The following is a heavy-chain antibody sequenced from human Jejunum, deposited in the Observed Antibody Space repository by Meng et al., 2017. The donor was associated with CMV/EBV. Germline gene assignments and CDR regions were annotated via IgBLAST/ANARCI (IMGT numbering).Heavy chain of an antibody. CDR2: LYSGGTT. V-gene: IGHV3-66*02. J-gene: IGHJ3*02. Sequence: GFTVRDKYMTWVRQPPGKGLQWVSILYSGGTTSYADSVRGRFIFSRDSSKNTVFLQMNSLRPDDTAVYYCARQYSGSYGDACDIWGQGVLVTVSS. D-gene: IGHD1-26*01. CDR1: GFTVRDKY. CDR3: ARQYSGSYGDACDI.